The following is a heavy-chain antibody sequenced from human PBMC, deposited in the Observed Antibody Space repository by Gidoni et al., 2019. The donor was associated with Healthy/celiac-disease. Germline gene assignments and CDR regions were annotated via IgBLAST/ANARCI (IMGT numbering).Heavy chain of an antibody. CDR3: ATVTGTTPGFDY. D-gene: IGHD1-7*01. V-gene: IGHV1-24*01. J-gene: IGHJ4*02. CDR1: AYPLTEFS. Sequence: QVQLVPSGAEVKTPGASVQVSCKASAYPLTEFSMHWVRQAPGKGLEWMGGFDPEDGETIYAQKFQGRVTMTEDTSTDTGDMELSSLRSEDTAVYYCATVTGTTPGFDYWVQGTLVTVSS. CDR2: FDPEDGET.